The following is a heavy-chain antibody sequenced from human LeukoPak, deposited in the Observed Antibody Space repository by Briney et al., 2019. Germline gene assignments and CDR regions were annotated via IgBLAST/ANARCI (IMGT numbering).Heavy chain of an antibody. Sequence: SQTLSLTCAVSGGSISSGGYSWIWIRQPPGKGLEWIGYIYHSGSTYYNPSLKSRVTISVDRSKNQFSLKLSSVTAADTAVYYCARAGDYGDYAPLDYWGQGTLVTVSS. V-gene: IGHV4-30-2*01. D-gene: IGHD4-17*01. CDR2: IYHSGST. J-gene: IGHJ4*02. CDR3: ARAGDYGDYAPLDY. CDR1: GGSISSGGYS.